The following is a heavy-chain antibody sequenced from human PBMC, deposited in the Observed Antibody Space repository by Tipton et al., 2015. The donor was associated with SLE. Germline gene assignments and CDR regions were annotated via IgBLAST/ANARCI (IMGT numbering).Heavy chain of an antibody. D-gene: IGHD4-17*01. CDR1: GFTFSSYG. J-gene: IGHJ4*02. CDR2: IRYDGSNK. Sequence: SLRLSCAASGFTFSSYGMHWVRQAPGKGLEWVAFIRYDGSNKYYADSVKGRITISRDNSKNTLYLQMNSLRAEDTAVYYCAKDHNPYRSYGDYRGYFDYLGQGTLVTVSS. V-gene: IGHV3-30*02. CDR3: AKDHNPYRSYGDYRGYFDY.